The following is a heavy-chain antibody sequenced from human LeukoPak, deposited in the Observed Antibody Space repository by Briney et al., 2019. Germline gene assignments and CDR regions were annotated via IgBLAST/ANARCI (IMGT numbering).Heavy chain of an antibody. CDR3: AKAYRRELRYFDGYFDY. CDR1: GFTFSSYA. D-gene: IGHD3-9*01. Sequence: GGSLRLSCAASGFTFSSYAMSWVRQAPGKGLEWVSAISGSGGSTYYADSVKGRFTISRDNSKNTLYLQMNSLRAEDTAVYYCAKAYRRELRYFDGYFDYWGQGTLVTVSS. J-gene: IGHJ4*02. CDR2: ISGSGGST. V-gene: IGHV3-23*01.